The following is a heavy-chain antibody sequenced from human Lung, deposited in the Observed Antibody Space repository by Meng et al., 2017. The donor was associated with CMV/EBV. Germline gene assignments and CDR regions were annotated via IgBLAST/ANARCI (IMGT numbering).Heavy chain of an antibody. D-gene: IGHD2-15*01. CDR3: ARDRAALGYYYYAMDV. J-gene: IGHJ6*02. CDR2: ISYSGST. Sequence: LXCTVSGHPITTYYWSWIRQPPGKGLEWIGYISYSGSTNCSPSLRSRVSLSVDTSKNQFSLELSAVTAADTAIYYCARDRAALGYYYYAMDVWGQGTXVTVSS. V-gene: IGHV4-59*01. CDR1: GHPITTYY.